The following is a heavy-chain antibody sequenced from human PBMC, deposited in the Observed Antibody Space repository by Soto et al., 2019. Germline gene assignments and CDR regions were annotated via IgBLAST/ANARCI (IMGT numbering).Heavy chain of an antibody. CDR2: ISSSGTYI. CDR3: ASSSWMGWFDP. V-gene: IGHV3-21*01. CDR1: GFTFSSYS. Sequence: EVQLVESGGGLVRPGGSLRLSCVASGFTFSSYSMNWVRQAPGKGLEWVSSISSSGTYIYYAESLKGRFTISRDNAKNSVYLQMNSLRAEDTGVYYCASSSWMGWFDPWGQGTLVTVSS. D-gene: IGHD6-13*01. J-gene: IGHJ5*02.